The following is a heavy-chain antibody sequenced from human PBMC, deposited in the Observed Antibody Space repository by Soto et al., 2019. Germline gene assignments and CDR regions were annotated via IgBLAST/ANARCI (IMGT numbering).Heavy chain of an antibody. CDR2: ISGSGGST. CDR3: AKGVGIAAAGTISFDY. CDR1: GFTFSSYA. V-gene: IGHV3-23*01. Sequence: PGGSLRLSCAASGFTFSSYAMSWVRQAPGKGLEWVSAISGSGGSTYYADSVKGRFTISRDNSKNTLYLQMNSLRAEDTAVYYCAKGVGIAAAGTISFDYWGQGTLVTVSS. J-gene: IGHJ4*02. D-gene: IGHD6-13*01.